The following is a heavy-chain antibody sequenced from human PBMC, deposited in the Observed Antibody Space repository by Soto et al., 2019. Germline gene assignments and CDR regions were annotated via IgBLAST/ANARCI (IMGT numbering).Heavy chain of an antibody. V-gene: IGHV1-8*01. Sequence: ASVKVSCKASGYTFSSYDINWVRQATGQGLEWMGWMNPNSGNTGYAQKFQGRVTMTRNTSISTAYMELRSLRSDDTAVYYCARHYPHYDFWSGYYLWFGPWGQGTLVTVSS. CDR3: ARHYPHYDFWSGYYLWFGP. J-gene: IGHJ5*02. CDR2: MNPNSGNT. D-gene: IGHD3-3*01. CDR1: GYTFSSYD.